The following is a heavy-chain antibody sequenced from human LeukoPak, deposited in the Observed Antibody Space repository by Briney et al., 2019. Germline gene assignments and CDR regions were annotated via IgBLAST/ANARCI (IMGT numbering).Heavy chain of an antibody. J-gene: IGHJ6*02. Sequence: PSETLSLTCTVSGGSVSSYYWSWIRQPPGKGLEWIGCIYYSGSTNYNPSLKSRVTISVDTSKNQFSLELSSVTAADTAVYHCARDNWNYGSSMDVWGQGTTVTVSS. CDR3: ARDNWNYGSSMDV. V-gene: IGHV4-59*02. CDR2: IYYSGST. CDR1: GGSVSSYY. D-gene: IGHD1-7*01.